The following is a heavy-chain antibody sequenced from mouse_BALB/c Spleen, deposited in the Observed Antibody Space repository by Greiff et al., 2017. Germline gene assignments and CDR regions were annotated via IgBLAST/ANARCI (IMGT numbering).Heavy chain of an antibody. CDR3: ARGDYYGSSWGYFDY. J-gene: IGHJ2*01. D-gene: IGHD1-1*01. V-gene: IGHV5-6-5*01. Sequence: EVKVVESGGGLVKPGGSLKLSCAASGFTFSSYAMSWVRQTPEKRLEWVASISSGGSTYYPDSVKGRFTISRDNARNILYLQMSSLRSEDTAMYYCARGDYYGSSWGYFDYWGQGTTLTVSS. CDR2: ISSGGST. CDR1: GFTFSSYA.